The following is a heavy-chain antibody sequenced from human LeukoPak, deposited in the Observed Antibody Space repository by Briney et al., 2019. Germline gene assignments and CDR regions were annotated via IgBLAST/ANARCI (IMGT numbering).Heavy chain of an antibody. D-gene: IGHD1-26*01. CDR2: ISAYNDNT. V-gene: IGHV1-18*01. CDR1: GYTFTSYG. CDR3: ARNHSGTSFDY. Sequence: SVKVSCKASGYTFTSYGFSWVRPARGQGLEWMGCISAYNDNTNYAQKLQGRVTMTTYTSTSTAYMELRSLRSDDTAVYYCARNHSGTSFDYWGQGTLVTVSS. J-gene: IGHJ4*02.